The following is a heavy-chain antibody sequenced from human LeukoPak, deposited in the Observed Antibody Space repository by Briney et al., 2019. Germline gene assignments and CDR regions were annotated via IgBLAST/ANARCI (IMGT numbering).Heavy chain of an antibody. V-gene: IGHV3-11*04. CDR1: GVTFSDYY. CDR2: ISSSGSTI. J-gene: IGHJ4*02. Sequence: GGSLRLSCAASGVTFSDYYMSWIRQAPGKGLEWVSYISSSGSTIYYADSVKGRFTISRDNAKNSLYLQMNSLRAEDTAVYYCARDGSRFLEWPRLWGQGTLVTVSS. D-gene: IGHD3-3*01. CDR3: ARDGSRFLEWPRL.